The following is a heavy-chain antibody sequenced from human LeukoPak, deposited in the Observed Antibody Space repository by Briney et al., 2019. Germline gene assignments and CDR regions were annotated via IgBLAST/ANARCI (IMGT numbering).Heavy chain of an antibody. V-gene: IGHV1-58*01. CDR2: IVVGSGNT. J-gene: IGHJ4*02. CDR1: GFTFTSSA. D-gene: IGHD3-16*01. CDR3: AGAFGPYYFDY. Sequence: GTSVKVSCKASGFTFTSSAVQWVRQARGQRLEWIGWIVVGSGNTNYAQKFQERVTITRDMSTSTAYMELSGLRSEDTAVYYCAGAFGPYYFDYWGQGTLVTVSS.